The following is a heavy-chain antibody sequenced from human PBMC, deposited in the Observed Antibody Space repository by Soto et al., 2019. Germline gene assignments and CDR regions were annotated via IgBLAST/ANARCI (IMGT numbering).Heavy chain of an antibody. Sequence: EVQLLESGGGLVQPGGSLRLSCAASGFTFSSYAMSWVRQAPGKGLEWVSAISGSGGSTYYADSVKGRFTISRDNSKNTLYLQMNSLRAEDTAVYYCAKDLRDRVRGDITMVRGVINYYYYYGMDVW. CDR1: GFTFSSYA. CDR3: AKDLRDRVRGDITMVRGVINYYYYYGMDV. J-gene: IGHJ6*01. CDR2: ISGSGGST. V-gene: IGHV3-23*01. D-gene: IGHD3-10*01.